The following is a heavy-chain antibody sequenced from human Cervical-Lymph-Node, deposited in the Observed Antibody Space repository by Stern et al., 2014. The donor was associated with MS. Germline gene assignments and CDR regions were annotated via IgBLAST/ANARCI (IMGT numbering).Heavy chain of an antibody. J-gene: IGHJ5*02. CDR1: GDSISSSNW. CDR2: IYHAGTT. Sequence: QLQLQESGPGLVKPSGTLSLTCAVSGDSISSSNWWSWVRQSPGKGLEWVGDIYHAGTTNYNSTLKSLLTISADNSKNQFSLKLTSVTAADTAVYYCVRALGSSSFRYWFDPWGQGTLVIVSS. CDR3: VRALGSSSFRYWFDP. D-gene: IGHD6-13*01. V-gene: IGHV4-4*02.